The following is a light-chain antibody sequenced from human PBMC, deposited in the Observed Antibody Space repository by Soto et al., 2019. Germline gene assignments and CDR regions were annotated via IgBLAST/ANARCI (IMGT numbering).Light chain of an antibody. CDR3: QQYYATPPT. CDR1: LSVLYSSNNKNY. CDR2: WAS. Sequence: DIVMTQSPDSLAVSLGERATINCKSSLSVLYSSNNKNYLAWYQQKPGQPPKLLIYWASTRDSGVPDRFSGSGSETDFTLTISSLQAEDVAVYYCQQYYATPPTFGGGTKVEIK. J-gene: IGKJ4*01. V-gene: IGKV4-1*01.